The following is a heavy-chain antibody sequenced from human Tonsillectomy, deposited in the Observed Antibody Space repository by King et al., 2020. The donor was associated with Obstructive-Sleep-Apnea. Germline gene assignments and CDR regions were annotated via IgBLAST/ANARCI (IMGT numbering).Heavy chain of an antibody. D-gene: IGHD3-16*02. Sequence: VQLVESGGGVVQPGRSLRLSCAASGFNFNSYAMHWVRQAPGKGLEWVAVVWHDGNENYYADSVKGRFTISRDNSKNTLFLQMNSLRAEDTAMYYCAREGDYVWGIYRHLHNGGQGTLVTVSS. CDR2: VWHDGNEN. CDR3: AREGDYVWGIYRHLHN. V-gene: IGHV3-33*01. J-gene: IGHJ4*02. CDR1: GFNFNSYA.